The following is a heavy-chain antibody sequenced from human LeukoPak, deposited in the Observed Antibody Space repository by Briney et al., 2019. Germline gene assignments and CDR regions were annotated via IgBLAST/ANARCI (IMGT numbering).Heavy chain of an antibody. V-gene: IGHV3-13*04. D-gene: IGHD4-17*01. J-gene: IGHJ3*02. Sequence: GGSLRLSCAASGFSLSSHDMHWVRQVTGKGLEWVSGISATGDTYYLGFVKGRFAISRENAKNALHPQMNSLRAGDTAVYYCARSGTTMTGGGLDIWGQGTMVTVSS. CDR1: GFSLSSHD. CDR2: ISATGDT. CDR3: ARSGTTMTGGGLDI.